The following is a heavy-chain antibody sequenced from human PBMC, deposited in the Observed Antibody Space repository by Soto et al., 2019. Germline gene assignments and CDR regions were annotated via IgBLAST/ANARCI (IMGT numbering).Heavy chain of an antibody. J-gene: IGHJ6*02. CDR3: ARQGFGPLHGLVDV. V-gene: IGHV4-59*08. D-gene: IGHD3-10*01. CDR2: VHHSWGS. CDR1: GGSISSYY. Sequence: QVQLQESGPGRVKPSETLSLSCTVSGGSISSYYWSWFRQSPGKRMEWIGYVHHSWGSSYNPSLQSRVAISLDTSKSQFSLKVTSVTATDPAVYYCARQGFGPLHGLVDVWGQGTTVTVSS.